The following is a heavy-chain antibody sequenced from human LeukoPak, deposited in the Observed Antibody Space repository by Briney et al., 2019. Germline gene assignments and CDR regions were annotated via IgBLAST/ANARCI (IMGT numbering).Heavy chain of an antibody. D-gene: IGHD4-23*01. CDR1: GFTFSSYA. J-gene: IGHJ4*02. Sequence: PGGSLRLSCAASGFTFSSYAMSWVRQAPGKGLEWVSAISGSGGSTYYADSVKGRFTISRDNSKNTLYLQMNSLRAEDTAVYYCAKASGYDYGGAAPYDYWGQGTLVTVSS. CDR2: ISGSGGST. V-gene: IGHV3-23*01. CDR3: AKASGYDYGGAAPYDY.